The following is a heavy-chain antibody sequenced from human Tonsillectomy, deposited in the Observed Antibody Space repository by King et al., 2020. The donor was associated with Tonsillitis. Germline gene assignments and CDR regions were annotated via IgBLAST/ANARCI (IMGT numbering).Heavy chain of an antibody. V-gene: IGHV3-53*01. CDR1: GFTVSSKY. CDR3: LGYYDSSGYSDY. J-gene: IGHJ4*02. Sequence: VQLVESGGGLIQPGGSLRLSCAASGFTVSSKYMSWVRQAPGKGLEGVSVIYCGVSTYYADTVKGRFTISRDNSENTLYLQMNSLRAEDTAVYYCLGYYDSSGYSDYWGQGTLVTVSS. CDR2: IYCGVST. D-gene: IGHD3-22*01.